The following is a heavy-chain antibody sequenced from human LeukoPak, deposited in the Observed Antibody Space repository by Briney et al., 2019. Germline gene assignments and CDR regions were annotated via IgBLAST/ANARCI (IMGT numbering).Heavy chain of an antibody. CDR3: ARAWGKFDY. J-gene: IGHJ4*02. CDR1: GFTFSTYT. D-gene: IGHD1-26*01. V-gene: IGHV3-48*01. Sequence: PGGSLRLSCAASGFTFSTYTMNWVRQAPGKGLEWVSYISISSSSISYADSVKGRFTISGDDAKNSLYLQMNSLRAEDTAVYYCARAWGKFDYWGQGTLVTVSS. CDR2: ISISSSSI.